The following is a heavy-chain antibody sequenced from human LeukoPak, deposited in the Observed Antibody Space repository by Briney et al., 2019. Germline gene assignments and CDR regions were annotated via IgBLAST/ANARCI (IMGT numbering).Heavy chain of an antibody. D-gene: IGHD6-19*01. V-gene: IGHV1-8*01. CDR2: MNPNSGNT. CDR1: GYTLTSYD. J-gene: IGHJ5*02. Sequence: ASVKVSCKASGYTLTSYDINWVRQATGQGLEWMGWMNPNSGNTGYAQKFQGRVTMTRNTSISTAYMEVSSLRTEDPAVYYCASRHSGWYTTWGGGTLATVSS. CDR3: ASRHSGWYTT.